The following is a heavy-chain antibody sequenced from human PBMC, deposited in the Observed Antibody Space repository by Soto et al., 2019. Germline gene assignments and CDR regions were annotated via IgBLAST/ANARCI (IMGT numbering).Heavy chain of an antibody. D-gene: IGHD2-21*01. CDR3: ARDGGDFYAFDI. CDR1: GDAFTNYW. CDR2: IYPGDSNT. J-gene: IGHJ3*02. Sequence: GESLKISCKGSGDAFTNYWIAWVRQMPGKGLEWMGIIYPGDSNTRYSPSFQGQVTISADKSISTAYLQWSSLKASDTAMYYCARDGGDFYAFDIWGQGTMVTVSS. V-gene: IGHV5-51*01.